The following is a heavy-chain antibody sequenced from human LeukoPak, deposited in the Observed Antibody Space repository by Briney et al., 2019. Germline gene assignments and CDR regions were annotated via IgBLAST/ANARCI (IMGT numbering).Heavy chain of an antibody. D-gene: IGHD1-26*01. CDR1: GFTFSSHG. J-gene: IGHJ4*02. CDR2: IWYDGSNK. Sequence: GGSLRLSCAASGFTFSSHGMHWVRQAPGKGLEWVAVIWYDGSNKYDADSVKGRFTISRDNSKNTLYLQMDSLRAEDTAVYYCAKETSSGNFVTIDCWGQGTLVTVSS. CDR3: AKETSSGNFVTIDC. V-gene: IGHV3-33*06.